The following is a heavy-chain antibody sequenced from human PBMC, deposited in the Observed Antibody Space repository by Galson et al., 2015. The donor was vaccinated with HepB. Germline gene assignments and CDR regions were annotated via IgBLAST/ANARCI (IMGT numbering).Heavy chain of an antibody. CDR3: ARKPNYDVLTGERYNFAY. V-gene: IGHV3-11*03. CDR2: IGTSNSHT. CDR1: GFSFSDHY. Sequence: SLRLSCAASGFSFSDHYMTWIRRAPGKGLAWVSYIGTSNSHTKYADSVKGRFTISGDNAKNLLFLDMSSLRVDDTAVYFCARKPNYDVLTGERYNFAYWGRGTLVTVSS. D-gene: IGHD3-9*01. J-gene: IGHJ4*02.